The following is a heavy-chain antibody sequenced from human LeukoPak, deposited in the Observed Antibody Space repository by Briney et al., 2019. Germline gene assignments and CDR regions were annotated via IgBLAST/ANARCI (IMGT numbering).Heavy chain of an antibody. CDR2: IYPGDSDT. CDR3: ARQGSYGGWSEKYYFDY. V-gene: IGHV5-51*01. Sequence: GESLKISCKGSGYSFTSYWLGWVRQMPGKGLEWMGIIYPGDSDTRYSPSFQGQVTISADKSVSTAYLQWSSLKASDTAMYYCARQGSYGGWSEKYYFDYWGQGTLVTVSS. CDR1: GYSFTSYW. D-gene: IGHD1-26*01. J-gene: IGHJ4*02.